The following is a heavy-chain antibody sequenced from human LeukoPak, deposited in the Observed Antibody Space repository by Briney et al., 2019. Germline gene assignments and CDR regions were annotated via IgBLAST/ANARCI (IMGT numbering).Heavy chain of an antibody. D-gene: IGHD1-7*01. CDR2: IGTAADT. J-gene: IGHJ4*02. CDR1: GFTFSSYD. CDR3: ARGPIVGITETKGCFDY. V-gene: IGHV3-13*01. Sequence: GGSLRLSCAASGFTFSSYDMHWVRQATGRGLEWVSSIGTAADTYYPGSVKGRFTISRENAKNSLYLQMNSLRAGDTAVYYCARGPIVGITETKGCFDYWGQGILVTVSS.